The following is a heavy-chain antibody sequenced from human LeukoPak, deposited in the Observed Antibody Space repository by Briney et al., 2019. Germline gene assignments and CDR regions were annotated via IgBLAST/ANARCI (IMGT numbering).Heavy chain of an antibody. V-gene: IGHV3-30*04. CDR1: GFTFRNSA. CDR2: ISDDGSKR. Sequence: GGSLRLSCAGAGFTFRNSAFDWVRQAPGKGLEWVAVISDDGSKRFYADSVKGRFTISRDNSKGTLYLHMKTLRPEDTAVSYCARESGFIMVGEINADNWFDPWGQGTPVTVSS. D-gene: IGHD3-3*01. CDR3: ARESGFIMVGEINADNWFDP. J-gene: IGHJ5*02.